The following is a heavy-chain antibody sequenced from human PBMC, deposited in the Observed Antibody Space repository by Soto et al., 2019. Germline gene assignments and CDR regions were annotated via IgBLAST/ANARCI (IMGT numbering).Heavy chain of an antibody. V-gene: IGHV4-4*02. CDR1: GGSISSTNW. D-gene: IGHD3-22*01. CDR3: ARKVVGLDY. Sequence: QVKLQESGPGLVKPSGTLSLTCAVSGGSISSTNWWTWVRQPPGKGLEWIGEIYHSGSTNYNPSLXXRXTXXVDKSKNQFSLKLSSVTASDTAVYYCARKVVGLDYWGQGTLVTVSS. J-gene: IGHJ4*02. CDR2: IYHSGST.